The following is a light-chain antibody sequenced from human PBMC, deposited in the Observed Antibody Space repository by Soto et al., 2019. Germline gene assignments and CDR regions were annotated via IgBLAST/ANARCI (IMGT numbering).Light chain of an antibody. V-gene: IGKV3-15*01. Sequence: EIVMTQSPATLSVSPGERATLSCRASQSVYNKFAWYQQRPGQAPRLLIYGASTRATGIPARFSGGGSGTEFSLTISSLQSEDFAVHYCQQYNDWPMYSFGEGTRLEIK. CDR3: QQYNDWPMYS. CDR2: GAS. J-gene: IGKJ2*01. CDR1: QSVYNK.